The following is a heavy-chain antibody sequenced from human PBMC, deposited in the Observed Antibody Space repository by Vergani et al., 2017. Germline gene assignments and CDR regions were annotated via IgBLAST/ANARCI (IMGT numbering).Heavy chain of an antibody. CDR3: GRGSDNYN. CDR1: VFTFSSHA. D-gene: IGHD5-24*01. Sequence: EVQLLQSEGAVVQPRGSLRLSCVSSVFTFSSHAMSWVRQGNGQGLEWVSSIKNTVDSTHYADSVKGRFTISRDKSKNTRYLQMNSLRVEDTAVYYCGRGSDNYNWGQGTLVTVSS. J-gene: IGHJ4*02. CDR2: IKNTVDST. V-gene: IGHV3-23*01.